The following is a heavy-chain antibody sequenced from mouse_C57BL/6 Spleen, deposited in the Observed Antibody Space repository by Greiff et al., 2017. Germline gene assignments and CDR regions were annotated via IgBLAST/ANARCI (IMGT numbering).Heavy chain of an antibody. CDR2: ISYDGSN. CDR1: GYSITSGYY. D-gene: IGHD1-1*01. J-gene: IGHJ4*01. CDR3: ARDEGKENYYGSSYYYAMDY. V-gene: IGHV3-6*01. Sequence: EVKLVESGPGLVKPSQSLSLTCSVTGYSITSGYYWNWIRQFPGNKLEWMGYISYDGSNNYNPSLKNRISITRDTSKNKFFLKLNSVTTEDTATYYCARDEGKENYYGSSYYYAMDYWGQGTSVTVSS.